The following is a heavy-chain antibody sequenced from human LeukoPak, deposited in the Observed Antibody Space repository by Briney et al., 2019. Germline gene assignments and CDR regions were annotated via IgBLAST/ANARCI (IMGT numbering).Heavy chain of an antibody. CDR1: GYTFSDYY. J-gene: IGHJ5*01. Sequence: ASVKVSCKASGYTFSDYYLHWVRQAPGQGLEWMGWINPNSGGTNFAQKFRGRVTMTRDTSITTAYMELTRLKSDDTAVYYCARPPLYSSGWYDFWGQGTLVTVSS. CDR2: INPNSGGT. CDR3: ARPPLYSSGWYDF. V-gene: IGHV1-2*02. D-gene: IGHD6-19*01.